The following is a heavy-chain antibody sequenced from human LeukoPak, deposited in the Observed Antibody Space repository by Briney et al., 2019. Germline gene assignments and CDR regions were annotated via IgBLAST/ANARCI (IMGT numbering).Heavy chain of an antibody. Sequence: GRSLRLSCAASGFTFSSYAMHWVRQAPGKGLEWVAVKSYDGSNKYYADSVKGRFTISRDNSKNTLYLQMNSLRAEDTAVYYCASDYYDSSGYSEPYDYWGQGTLVTVSS. D-gene: IGHD3-22*01. J-gene: IGHJ4*02. CDR1: GFTFSSYA. V-gene: IGHV3-30-3*01. CDR2: KSYDGSNK. CDR3: ASDYYDSSGYSEPYDY.